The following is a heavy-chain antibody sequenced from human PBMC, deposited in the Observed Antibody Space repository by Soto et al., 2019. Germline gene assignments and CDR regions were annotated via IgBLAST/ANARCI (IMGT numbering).Heavy chain of an antibody. Sequence: SQTLSLTCAISGDGVSSNSAAWNWIRQSPSRGLEWLGRTYYRSKWYNDYAVSVKSRITINPDTSKNQFSLQLNSVTPEDTAVYYCARDRGIQLWVYYYYGMDVWGQGTTVTVSS. CDR2: TYYRSKWYN. V-gene: IGHV6-1*01. D-gene: IGHD5-18*01. J-gene: IGHJ6*02. CDR1: GDGVSSNSAA. CDR3: ARDRGIQLWVYYYYGMDV.